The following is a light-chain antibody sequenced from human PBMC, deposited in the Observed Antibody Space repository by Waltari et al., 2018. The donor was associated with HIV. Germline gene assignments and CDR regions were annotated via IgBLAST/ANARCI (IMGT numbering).Light chain of an antibody. CDR1: QSVSSSY. V-gene: IGKV3-20*01. CDR2: GPS. J-gene: IGKJ4*01. Sequence: IVLTQSPAPLSLSPGERSTPSFKVSQSVSSSYLAWYQQKVRQAPRLLIYGPSTRATGIPDRFSGSGSGTDFTLTSSRLEAEDFAVYYCQQYVSSPVTFGGGTKVEIK. CDR3: QQYVSSPVT.